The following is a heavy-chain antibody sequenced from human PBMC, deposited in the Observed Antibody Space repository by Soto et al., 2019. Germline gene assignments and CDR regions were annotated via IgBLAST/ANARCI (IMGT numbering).Heavy chain of an antibody. J-gene: IGHJ5*01. CDR3: VRLIGNSWLDF. V-gene: IGHV4-34*01. D-gene: IGHD1-26*01. CDR2: INHSGST. Sequence: PSETLSLTCAVYGGSFSGYYWTWIRQPPGTGLEWIGEINHSGSTNYNPSLKSRVTISVDTSKNQFSLKLTSVTPEDTAVYYCVRLIGNSWLDFWGQGTLVTVSS. CDR1: GGSFSGYY.